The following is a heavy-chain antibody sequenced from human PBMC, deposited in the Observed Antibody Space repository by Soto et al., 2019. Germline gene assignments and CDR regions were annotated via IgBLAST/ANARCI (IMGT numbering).Heavy chain of an antibody. CDR1: GFTFRAYW. V-gene: IGHV3-7*05. D-gene: IGHD1-1*01. J-gene: IGHJ4*02. CDR2: IDQDGSGK. CDR3: ARRREGTGRTLEY. Sequence: VHLVESGGGLVQRGGSLRLSCAASGFTFRAYWMSWVRQAPGKGLEWVANIDQDGSGKYYVDSVRGRFTISRDNAHNSLYLQTNSLRDEDTAMYFCARRREGTGRTLEYWGQGTLVTVSS.